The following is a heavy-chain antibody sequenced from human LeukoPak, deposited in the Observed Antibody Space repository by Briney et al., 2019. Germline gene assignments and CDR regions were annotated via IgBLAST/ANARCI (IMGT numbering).Heavy chain of an antibody. Sequence: SETLSLTCTVSGGSIGSYYWSWIRQPPGKGLEWIGYFYYSGSTNYNPSLKSRVTISVDTSKNQFSLNLSSVTAADTAVYYRARGDGYNYVRAFDYWGQGTLVTVSS. D-gene: IGHD5-24*01. CDR2: FYYSGST. V-gene: IGHV4-59*01. CDR1: GGSIGSYY. J-gene: IGHJ4*02. CDR3: ARGDGYNYVRAFDY.